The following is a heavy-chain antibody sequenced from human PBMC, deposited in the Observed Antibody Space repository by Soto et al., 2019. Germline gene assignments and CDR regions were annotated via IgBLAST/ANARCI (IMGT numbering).Heavy chain of an antibody. Sequence: PGGSLRLSCAASGFTFSSYDMHWVRQAPGKGLEWVAVIWYDGSNKYYADSVKGRFTISRDNSKNTLYLQMNSLRAEDTAVYYCARDNYGDSFDYWGQGTLVTVSS. CDR1: GFTFSSYD. V-gene: IGHV3-33*01. CDR3: ARDNYGDSFDY. J-gene: IGHJ4*02. CDR2: IWYDGSNK. D-gene: IGHD4-17*01.